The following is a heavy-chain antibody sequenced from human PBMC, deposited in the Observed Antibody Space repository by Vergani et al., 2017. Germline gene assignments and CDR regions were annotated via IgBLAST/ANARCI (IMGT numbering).Heavy chain of an antibody. Sequence: VQLVESGGGLVQPGGSLRLSCAASGFTFSSYGMHWVRQAPGKGLEWVAVISYDGSNKYYADSVKGRFTISRDNSKNTLYLQMNSLRAEDTAVYYCAKEGYWGTDSSGYYYSNMGSFDDWGQGTLVTVSS. CDR2: ISYDGSNK. CDR3: AKEGYWGTDSSGYYYSNMGSFDD. CDR1: GFTFSSYG. J-gene: IGHJ4*02. D-gene: IGHD3-22*01. V-gene: IGHV3-30*18.